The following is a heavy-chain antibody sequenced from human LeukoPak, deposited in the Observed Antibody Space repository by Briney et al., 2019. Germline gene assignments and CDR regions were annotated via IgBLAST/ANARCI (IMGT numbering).Heavy chain of an antibody. CDR3: ARSPRSGWYWDY. V-gene: IGHV1-3*01. CDR2: INAGDGDT. J-gene: IGHJ4*02. Sequence: GASVKVSCKASGYTFTRYVLHWVRQTPGQRLEWMGCINAGDGDTKYSQNFQGRVSITRDTSASTAYMEATSLRSEDTTVYYCARSPRSGWYWDYWGQGTLVTVSS. D-gene: IGHD6-19*01. CDR1: GYTFTRYV.